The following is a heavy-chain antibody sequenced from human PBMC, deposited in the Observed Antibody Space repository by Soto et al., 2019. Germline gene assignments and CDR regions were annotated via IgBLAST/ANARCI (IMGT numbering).Heavy chain of an antibody. CDR3: AKNLWFGELLYLDY. CDR2: ISYDGSNK. V-gene: IGHV3-30*18. D-gene: IGHD3-10*01. CDR1: GFTFSSYG. Sequence: GGSLRLSCAASGFTFSSYGMHWVRQAPGKGLEWVAVISYDGSNKYYADSVKGRFTISRDNSKNTLYLQMNSLRAEDTAVYYCAKNLWFGELLYLDYWGQGT. J-gene: IGHJ4*02.